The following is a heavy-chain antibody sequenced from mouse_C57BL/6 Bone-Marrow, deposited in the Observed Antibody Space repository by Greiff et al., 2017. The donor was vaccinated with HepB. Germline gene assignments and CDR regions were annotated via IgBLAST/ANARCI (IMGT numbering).Heavy chain of an antibody. J-gene: IGHJ3*01. CDR1: GFTFSSYG. Sequence: EVKLMESGGDLVKPGGSLKLSCAASGFTFSSYGMSWVRQTPDKRLEWVATISSGGSYTYYPDSVKGRFTISRDNAKNTLYLQMSSLKSEDTAMYHCARWGFAYWGQGTLVTVSA. CDR2: ISSGGSYT. CDR3: ARWGFAY. V-gene: IGHV5-6*01.